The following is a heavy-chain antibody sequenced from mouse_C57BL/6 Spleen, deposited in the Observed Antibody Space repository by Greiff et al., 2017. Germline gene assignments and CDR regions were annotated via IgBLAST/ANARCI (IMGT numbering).Heavy chain of an antibody. D-gene: IGHD2-2*01. J-gene: IGHJ1*03. CDR1: GYTFTGYW. V-gene: IGHV1-9*01. Sequence: VQLQQSGAELMKPGASVKLSCKATGYTFTGYWIEWVKQRPGHGLEWIGEILPGSGSTNYNEKFKGKATFTADTSSNTAYMQLSSLTTEDSAIYYCARDCYGDDEGYWYFDDWGTGTTVTVSS. CDR3: ARDCYGDDEGYWYFDD. CDR2: ILPGSGST.